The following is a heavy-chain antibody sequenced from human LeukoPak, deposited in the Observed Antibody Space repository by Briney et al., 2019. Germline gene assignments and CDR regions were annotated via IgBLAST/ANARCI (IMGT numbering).Heavy chain of an antibody. CDR2: ISYDGSNK. V-gene: IGHV3-30-3*01. CDR3: ARGEGYCGGDCYYGMDV. D-gene: IGHD2-21*01. CDR1: GFTFSSYA. Sequence: GRSLRLSCAASGFTFSSYAVHWVRQAPGKGLEWVAVISYDGSNKYYADSVKGRFTISRDNSKNTLYLQMNSLRAEDTAVYYCARGEGYCGGDCYYGMDVWGQGTTVTVS. J-gene: IGHJ6*02.